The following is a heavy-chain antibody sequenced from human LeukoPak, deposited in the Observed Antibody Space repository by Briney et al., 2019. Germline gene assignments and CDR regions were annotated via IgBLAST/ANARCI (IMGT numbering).Heavy chain of an antibody. CDR2: IYSGGST. V-gene: IGHV3-53*01. Sequence: GGSLRLSCAASGFTVSSNYMSWVRQAPGKGLEWVSVIYSGGSTYYADSVKGRFTISRDNSKNTLYLQMNSLRAEDTAVYYCASPRRRCSSTSCYLRFDYWGQGTLVTVSS. CDR3: ASPRRRCSSTSCYLRFDY. CDR1: GFTVSSNY. J-gene: IGHJ4*02. D-gene: IGHD2-2*01.